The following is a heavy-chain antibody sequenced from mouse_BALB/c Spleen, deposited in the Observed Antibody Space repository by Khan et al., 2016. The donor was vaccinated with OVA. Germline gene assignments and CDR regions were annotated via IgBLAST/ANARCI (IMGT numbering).Heavy chain of an antibody. CDR1: GYTFTSYW. Sequence: VQLQQSGAELAKPGASVKMSCQASGYTFTSYWMHWVKQRPGQGLEWFGYFNPSTDYTEYNQTIKDKATLTVDQSSSTAYMQLTCLTSADSAVYCGVNHGGSSAWVTYWGQGTLVTVSA. CDR2: FNPSTDYT. CDR3: VNHGGSSAWVTY. J-gene: IGHJ3*01. D-gene: IGHD1-1*02. V-gene: IGHV1-4*01.